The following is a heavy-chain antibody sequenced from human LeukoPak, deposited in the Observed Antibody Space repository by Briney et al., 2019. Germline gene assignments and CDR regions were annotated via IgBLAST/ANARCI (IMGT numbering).Heavy chain of an antibody. CDR3: ARGIPVYGSSWSYYFDY. Sequence: ASVKVSCKASGGTFSSYAISWVRQAPGQGLEWMGGIIPIFGTANYAQKFQGRVTITADKSTSTAYMELSSLRSEDTAVYYCARGIPVYGSSWSYYFDYWGQGTLVTVSS. CDR1: GGTFSSYA. CDR2: IIPIFGTA. D-gene: IGHD6-13*01. J-gene: IGHJ4*02. V-gene: IGHV1-69*06.